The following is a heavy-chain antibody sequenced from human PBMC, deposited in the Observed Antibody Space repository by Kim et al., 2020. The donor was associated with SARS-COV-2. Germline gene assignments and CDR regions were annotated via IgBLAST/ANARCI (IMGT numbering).Heavy chain of an antibody. CDR3: ARGVTMVRGPEYDAFDI. CDR2: IYSSGST. Sequence: SETLSLTCTVSGGSISSYYWSWIRQPPGKGLEWNGYIYSSGSTNYNPSLKSRATISVATSKNQFSLKLSSVTAADTAVYYFARGVTMVRGPEYDAFDIWGQGTMVTVSS. J-gene: IGHJ3*02. CDR1: GGSISSYY. D-gene: IGHD3-10*01. V-gene: IGHV4-59*01.